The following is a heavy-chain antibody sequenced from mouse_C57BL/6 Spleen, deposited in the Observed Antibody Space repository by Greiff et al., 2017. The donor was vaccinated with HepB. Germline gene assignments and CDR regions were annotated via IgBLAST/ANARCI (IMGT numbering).Heavy chain of an antibody. CDR2: ISYDGSN. J-gene: IGHJ3*01. D-gene: IGHD2-4*01. V-gene: IGHV3-6*01. CDR3: ARGGYYDYDGLYAY. CDR1: GYSITSGYY. Sequence: ESGPGLVKPSQSLSLTCSVTGYSITSGYYWNWIRQFPGNKLEWMGYISYDGSNNYNPSLKNRISITRDTSKNQFFLKLNSVTTEDTATYYCARGGYYDYDGLYAYWGQGTLVTVSA.